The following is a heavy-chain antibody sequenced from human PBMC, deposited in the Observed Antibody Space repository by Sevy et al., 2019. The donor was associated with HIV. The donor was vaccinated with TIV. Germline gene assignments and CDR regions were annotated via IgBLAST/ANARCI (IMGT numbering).Heavy chain of an antibody. Sequence: GGSLRLSCVASGSTFSSYVMSWVRQARGKGLEWVSTISGSGGYTYYADSVKGRFTISRDNSKNTVDLLIISLRAEDTAVYYCAKETASGYLPWGQGTLVTVSS. CDR2: ISGSGGYT. D-gene: IGHD3-3*01. CDR1: GSTFSSYV. V-gene: IGHV3-23*01. CDR3: AKETASGYLP. J-gene: IGHJ5*02.